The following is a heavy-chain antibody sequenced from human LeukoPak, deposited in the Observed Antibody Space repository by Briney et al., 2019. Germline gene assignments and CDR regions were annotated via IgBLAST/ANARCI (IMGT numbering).Heavy chain of an antibody. Sequence: ASVKVSSKACGYTFTGYYMHWVRQAPGQGLEWMGWINPNSGGTNYAQKFQGRVTMTRDTSISTAYMELSRLRSDDTAVYYCARGKAYDSSGYHDYWGQGTLVTVSS. V-gene: IGHV1-2*02. CDR3: ARGKAYDSSGYHDY. CDR2: INPNSGGT. CDR1: GYTFTGYY. J-gene: IGHJ4*02. D-gene: IGHD3-22*01.